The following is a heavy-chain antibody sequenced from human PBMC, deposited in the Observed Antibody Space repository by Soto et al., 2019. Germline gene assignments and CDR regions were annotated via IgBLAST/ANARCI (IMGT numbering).Heavy chain of an antibody. D-gene: IGHD2-15*01. CDR2: ISYDGSNK. CDR1: GFTFSSYG. V-gene: IGHV3-30*18. J-gene: IGHJ2*01. CDR3: AKDGGGGWYFDL. Sequence: QVPLVESGGGVVQPGRSLRLSCAASGFTFSSYGMHWVRQAPGKGLEWVAVISYDGSNKYYADSVKGRFTISRDNSKNTLYLQMNSLRAEDTAVYYCAKDGGGGWYFDLWGRGTLVTVSS.